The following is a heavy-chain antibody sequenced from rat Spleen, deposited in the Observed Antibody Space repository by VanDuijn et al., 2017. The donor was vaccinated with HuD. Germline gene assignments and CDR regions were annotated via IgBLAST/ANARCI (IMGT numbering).Heavy chain of an antibody. CDR1: GFTFSDYN. Sequence: EVQLVESGGGLVQPERSLKLSCAASGFTFSDYNMPWVRQAPKKGLEWVATISSDGGRHFYRDSVKGRFTISRDNAKSTLNLQMDSLRSEDTATYYCARHNSGYGVMDAWGQGASVTVSS. D-gene: IGHD4-3*01. CDR3: ARHNSGYGVMDA. J-gene: IGHJ4*01. CDR2: ISSDGGRH. V-gene: IGHV5-7*01.